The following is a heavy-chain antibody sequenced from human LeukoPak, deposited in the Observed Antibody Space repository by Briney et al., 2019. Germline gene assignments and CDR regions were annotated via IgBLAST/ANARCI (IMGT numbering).Heavy chain of an antibody. Sequence: ASVKVSCKASGYTFTSYGISWVRQAPGQGLEWMGWISAYNGNTNYAQKLQGRVTMTTDTSTSTAYMELRSLRSDDTAVYYCARDFWDYGDYEKHYGGGESFDYWGQGTLVTVSS. CDR3: ARDFWDYGDYEKHYGGGESFDY. CDR2: ISAYNGNT. V-gene: IGHV1-18*01. CDR1: GYTFTSYG. D-gene: IGHD4-17*01. J-gene: IGHJ4*02.